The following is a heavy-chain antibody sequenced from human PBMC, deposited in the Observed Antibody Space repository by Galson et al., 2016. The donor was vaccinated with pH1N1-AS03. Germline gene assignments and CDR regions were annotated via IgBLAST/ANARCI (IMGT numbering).Heavy chain of an antibody. CDR3: TSGMVERDY. Sequence: SLRLSCAASGFRFIDYWMTWVRQAPGKGLEWVANIDQDGSEKYYMDSVEGRFTISRDNAKNSLSLQMNSLRSVDTAVYYCTSGMVERDYWGQGTLVTVSS. D-gene: IGHD3-10*01. CDR2: IDQDGSEK. J-gene: IGHJ4*02. CDR1: GFRFIDYW. V-gene: IGHV3-7*01.